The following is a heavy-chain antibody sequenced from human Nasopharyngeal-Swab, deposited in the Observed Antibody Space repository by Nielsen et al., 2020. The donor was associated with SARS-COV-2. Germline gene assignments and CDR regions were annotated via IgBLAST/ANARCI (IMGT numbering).Heavy chain of an antibody. D-gene: IGHD3-10*01. V-gene: IGHV3-33*01. CDR2: IWYDGSNK. CDR1: GFTFSSYG. J-gene: IGHJ6*02. Sequence: GESLKISCAASGFTFSSYGMHWVRQAPGKGLEWVAVIWYDGSNKYYADSVKGRFTISRDNSKNTLYLQMNSLRAEDTAVYYCARDLMYGSGSRIDVWGQGTTVTVSS. CDR3: ARDLMYGSGSRIDV.